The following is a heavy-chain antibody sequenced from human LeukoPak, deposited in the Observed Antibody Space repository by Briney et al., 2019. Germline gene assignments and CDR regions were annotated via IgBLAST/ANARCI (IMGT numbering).Heavy chain of an antibody. D-gene: IGHD2-8*01. CDR3: ALLNEMGYYYMDV. Sequence: ASVKVSCKVSGYTLTELSMHWVGQAPGRGREWMGGFDPEDGETIYAQQCQGRVTMTEDTSTDTAYMELSSLRSEDTAVYYCALLNEMGYYYMDVWGKGTTVTVSS. CDR1: GYTLTELS. CDR2: FDPEDGET. J-gene: IGHJ6*03. V-gene: IGHV1-24*01.